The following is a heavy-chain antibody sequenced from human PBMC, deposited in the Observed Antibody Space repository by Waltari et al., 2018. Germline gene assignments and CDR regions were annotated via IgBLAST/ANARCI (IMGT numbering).Heavy chain of an antibody. CDR3: ARVAPGPYYFDS. J-gene: IGHJ4*02. CDR2: INPSGGSA. V-gene: IGHV1-46*01. Sequence: QVQLVQSGAEVKKPGASVNISCKASGYTFANFHIHWVRQAPGHGLEWMGKINPSGGSAGYPQKFQGRITMTREMSTGTVYMELSSLTYEDTAVYFWARVAPGPYYFDSWGQGTLVAVSS. CDR1: GYTFANFH.